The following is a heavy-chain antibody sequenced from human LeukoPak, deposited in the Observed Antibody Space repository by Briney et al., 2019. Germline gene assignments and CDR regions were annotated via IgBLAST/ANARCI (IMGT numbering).Heavy chain of an antibody. CDR3: ARGPLTYYYGSGSLGEDY. J-gene: IGHJ4*02. CDR2: MNPNSGNT. D-gene: IGHD3-10*01. V-gene: IGHV1-8*01. CDR1: GYTFTSYD. Sequence: GASVKVSCKASGYTFTSYDINWVRQATGQGLEWMGWMNPNSGNTGYAQKFQGRVTMTRNTSISTAYMELSSLRSEDTAVYYCARGPLTYYYGSGSLGEDYWGQGTLVTVSS.